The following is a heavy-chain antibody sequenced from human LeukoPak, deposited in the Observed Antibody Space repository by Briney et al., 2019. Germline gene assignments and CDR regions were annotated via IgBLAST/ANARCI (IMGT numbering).Heavy chain of an antibody. CDR2: MNPNSGNT. J-gene: IGHJ6*03. D-gene: IGHD3-3*01. CDR1: GYTFTSYD. V-gene: IGHV1-8*01. CDR3: ARKPGRGRFLEWWVGLDMDV. Sequence: ASVKVSCKASGYTFTSYDINWVRQAPGQGLEWMGWMNPNSGNTGYAQKFQGRVTMTRNTSISTAYMELSSLRSEDTAVYYCARKPGRGRFLEWWVGLDMDVWGKGTTVTVSS.